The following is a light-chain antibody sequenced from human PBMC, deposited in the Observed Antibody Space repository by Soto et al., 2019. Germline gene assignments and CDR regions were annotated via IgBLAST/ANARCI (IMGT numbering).Light chain of an antibody. Sequence: QSALTQPRSVSGSPGQSVTISCTGTSSDVGGYKYVSWYQQHPGKAPKLMIYDVRERPSGVPDRFSGSKSGNTASLTISGLHAEDEADYYCYSYAGSSTLVFGGGTKLTVL. V-gene: IGLV2-11*01. J-gene: IGLJ2*01. CDR3: YSYAGSSTLV. CDR2: DVR. CDR1: SSDVGGYKY.